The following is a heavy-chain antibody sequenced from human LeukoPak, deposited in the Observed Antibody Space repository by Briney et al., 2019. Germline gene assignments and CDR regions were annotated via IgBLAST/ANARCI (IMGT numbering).Heavy chain of an antibody. CDR1: GGSFSGYY. CDR3: ARAVAVAGTVSYFDY. Sequence: SETLSLTCAVYGGSFSGYYWSWIRQPPGKGLEWIGEINHSESTNYNPSLKSRVTISVDTSKNQFSLKLSSVTAADTAVYYCARAVAVAGTVSYFDYWGQGTLVTVSS. D-gene: IGHD6-19*01. J-gene: IGHJ4*02. V-gene: IGHV4-34*01. CDR2: INHSEST.